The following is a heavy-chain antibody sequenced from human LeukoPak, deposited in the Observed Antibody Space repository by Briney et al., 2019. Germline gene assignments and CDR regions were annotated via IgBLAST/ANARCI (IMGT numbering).Heavy chain of an antibody. CDR1: GGSISSGGYY. J-gene: IGHJ4*02. V-gene: IGHV4-30-2*01. D-gene: IGHD1-14*01. Sequence: SETLSLTCAVSGGSISSGGYYWSWIRQPPGKGLEWIGHIYHSGSTYYNPSLKSRVTISVDRSKNQFSLKLSSVTAADTAVYYCARGVEYPGPEGFDYWGQGTLVTVSS. CDR2: IYHSGST. CDR3: ARGVEYPGPEGFDY.